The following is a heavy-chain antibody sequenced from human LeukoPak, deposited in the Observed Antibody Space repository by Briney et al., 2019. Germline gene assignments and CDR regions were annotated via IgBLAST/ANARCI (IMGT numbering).Heavy chain of an antibody. V-gene: IGHV3-23*01. CDR2: ISGSGGTT. J-gene: IGHJ4*02. D-gene: IGHD3-22*01. Sequence: GGSLRLSCAASGFTFSNYAMTWVRLAPGKGLEWVSGISGSGGTTYYADSVKGRFTISRDDSENTLYLQMSSLRAEDTAVYYCAKGRSGYIDYWGQGTLVTVSS. CDR1: GFTFSNYA. CDR3: AKGRSGYIDY.